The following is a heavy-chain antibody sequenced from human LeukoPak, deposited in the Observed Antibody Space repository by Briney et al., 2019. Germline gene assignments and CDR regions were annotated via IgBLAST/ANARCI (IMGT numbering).Heavy chain of an antibody. V-gene: IGHV7-4-1*02. CDR2: INTNTGNP. Sequence: ASVKVSCKASGYTFTSYAMNWVRQAPGQGLERMGWINTNTGNPTYAQGFTGRFVFSLDTSVSTAYLQISSLKAEDTAVYYCARGYTKDMTSVTHFDYWGQGTLVTVSS. CDR3: ARGYTKDMTSVTHFDY. J-gene: IGHJ4*02. D-gene: IGHD4-17*01. CDR1: GYTFTSYA.